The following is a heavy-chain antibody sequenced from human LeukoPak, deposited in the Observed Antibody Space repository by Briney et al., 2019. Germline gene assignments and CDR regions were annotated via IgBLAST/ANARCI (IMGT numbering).Heavy chain of an antibody. D-gene: IGHD6-19*01. CDR2: INPSGGST. J-gene: IGHJ3*02. CDR1: GYTFTSYY. CDR3: ARQGWRAVGGNFFAFDI. Sequence: ASVKVSCKASGYTFTSYYMHWVRQAPGQGLEWMGIINPSGGSTSYAQKFQGRVTMTRDMSTSTVYMELSSLRSEDTAVYSCARQGWRAVGGNFFAFDIWGQGTMVTVSS. V-gene: IGHV1-46*01.